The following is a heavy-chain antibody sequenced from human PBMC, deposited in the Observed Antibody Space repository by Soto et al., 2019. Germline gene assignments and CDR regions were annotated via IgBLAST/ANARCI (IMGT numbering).Heavy chain of an antibody. V-gene: IGHV1-18*01. J-gene: IGHJ5*02. CDR3: ARDAIPDIVVVPASMPAGGEFDP. D-gene: IGHD2-2*01. CDR1: GYTFTSYG. Sequence: ASVKVSCKASGYTFTSYGISWVRQAPGQGLEWMGWISAYNGNTNYAQKLQGRVTMTTDTSTSTAYMELRSLRSDDTAVYYCARDAIPDIVVVPASMPAGGEFDPWSQGTLVTVSS. CDR2: ISAYNGNT.